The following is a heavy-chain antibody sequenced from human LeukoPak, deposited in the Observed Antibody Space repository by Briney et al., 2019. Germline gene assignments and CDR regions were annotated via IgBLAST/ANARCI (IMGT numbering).Heavy chain of an antibody. J-gene: IGHJ4*02. CDR1: GVSVTSGGNY. Sequence: PSETLSLTCNVSGVSVTSGGNYWTWIRQPPGKGLEWIGYIYHGGSSTSYNPSLRSRVTISVDRSKNQFSLRLTSMTAADTAVYYCARGPPFTSYSDNHVFDYWGQGTLVTVSS. CDR3: ARGPPFTSYSDNHVFDY. CDR2: IYHGGSST. D-gene: IGHD3-22*01. V-gene: IGHV4-30-2*01.